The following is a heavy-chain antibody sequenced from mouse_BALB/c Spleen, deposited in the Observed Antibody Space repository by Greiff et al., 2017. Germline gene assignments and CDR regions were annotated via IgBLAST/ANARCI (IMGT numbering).Heavy chain of an antibody. CDR3: ARRTSSTMITLYYFDY. J-gene: IGHJ2*01. Sequence: ESGPGLVKPSQSLSLTCSVTGYSITSGYYWNWIRQFPGNKLEWMGYISYDGSNNYNPSLKNRISITRDTSKNQFFLKLNSVTTEDTATYYCARRTSSTMITLYYFDYWGRGTTLTVSS. D-gene: IGHD2-4*01. CDR1: GYSITSGYY. V-gene: IGHV3-6*02. CDR2: ISYDGSN.